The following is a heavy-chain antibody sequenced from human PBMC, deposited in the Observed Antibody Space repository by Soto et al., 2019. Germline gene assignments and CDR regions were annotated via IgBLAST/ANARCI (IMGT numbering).Heavy chain of an antibody. CDR2: INHSGST. D-gene: IGHD1-1*01. Sequence: QVQLQQWGAGLLKPSETLSLTCAVYSGSFSGYYWSWIRQPPGKGLEWIGEINHSGSTNYNPSLKSRVTISVDTSKNQFSLKLSSVTAADTAVYYCARVQNWNDGKNFDYWGQGTLVTVSS. CDR1: SGSFSGYY. CDR3: ARVQNWNDGKNFDY. V-gene: IGHV4-34*01. J-gene: IGHJ4*02.